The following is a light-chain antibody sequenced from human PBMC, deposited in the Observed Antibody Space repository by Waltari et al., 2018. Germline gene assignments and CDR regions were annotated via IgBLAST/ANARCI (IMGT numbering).Light chain of an antibody. V-gene: IGKV3-11*01. J-gene: IGKJ4*01. Sequence: EVVLTQSPATLSLSPGERATLSCRASQSFSTYLAWYQQRPGQAPRLLIYDASNRAAGIPARFSGSGSGTDFTLTISSLEPEDFAVYYCQQRSNWPPFTFGGGTKVEIK. CDR1: QSFSTY. CDR3: QQRSNWPPFT. CDR2: DAS.